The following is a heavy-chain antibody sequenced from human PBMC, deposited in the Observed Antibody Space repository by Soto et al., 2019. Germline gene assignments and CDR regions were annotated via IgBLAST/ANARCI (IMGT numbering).Heavy chain of an antibody. CDR2: MNPSNGNA. J-gene: IGHJ4*02. V-gene: IGHV1-8*01. CDR3: ARRKERSGPNYFDS. CDR1: GYTFVTYD. D-gene: IGHD6-25*01. Sequence: ASVKVSCKASGYTFVTYDINWVRQATGQGLEWMGWMNPSNGNAGYAQKLQGRLTMTRNTSISTAYMELSSLRSDDKAVYFCARRKERSGPNYFDSRGKGSLVTVSS.